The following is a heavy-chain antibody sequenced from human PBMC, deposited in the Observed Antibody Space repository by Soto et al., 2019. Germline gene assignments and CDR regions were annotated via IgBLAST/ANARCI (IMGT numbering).Heavy chain of an antibody. J-gene: IGHJ4*02. Sequence: QVPLVQSGIEVKKTGASVKVSCKASGYTFTSYGVTWVRQAPGQGLEWMGWISAYNGNTGYAQELRGRVTMTRNTSNTTAYMELTSLTSDDTGVYYCAGGNFRYWGQGTLVTVSS. CDR2: ISAYNGNT. CDR1: GYTFTSYG. CDR3: AGGNFRY. V-gene: IGHV1-18*01.